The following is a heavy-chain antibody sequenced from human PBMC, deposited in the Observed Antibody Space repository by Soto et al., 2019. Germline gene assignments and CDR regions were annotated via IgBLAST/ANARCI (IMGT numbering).Heavy chain of an antibody. Sequence: SETLSLTCTVSGGSISSYYWSWIRQPPGKGLEWIGYIYYSGSTNYNPSLKSRVTISLDTSKNQFSLKLISVTAADTAVYYCARGPPIMYYGTGGYYFFDYWGQGTLVTVSS. D-gene: IGHD2-8*02. J-gene: IGHJ4*02. CDR1: GGSISSYY. CDR3: ARGPPIMYYGTGGYYFFDY. CDR2: IYYSGST. V-gene: IGHV4-59*12.